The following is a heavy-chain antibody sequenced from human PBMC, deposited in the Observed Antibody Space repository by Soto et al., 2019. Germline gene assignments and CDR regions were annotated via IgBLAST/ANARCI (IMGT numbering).Heavy chain of an antibody. V-gene: IGHV6-1*01. CDR2: TYYRSKWYN. Sequence: PSETLSLTCAISGDSVSSNSAPWNWIRQSPSTGLEWLGRTYYRSKWYNDYAVSVKSRITINPDTSKNQFSLQLNSVTTEDTAVYYCARRGGYCSGGSCYPRDYYYGMDVWGQGTTVTVSS. J-gene: IGHJ6*02. CDR3: ARRGGYCSGGSCYPRDYYYGMDV. D-gene: IGHD2-15*01. CDR1: GDSVSSNSAP.